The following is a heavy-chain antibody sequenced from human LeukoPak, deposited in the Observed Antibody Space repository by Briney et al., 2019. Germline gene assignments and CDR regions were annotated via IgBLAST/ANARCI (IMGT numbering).Heavy chain of an antibody. CDR3: ARVTWTGTTFFDI. J-gene: IGHJ3*02. D-gene: IGHD1-1*01. Sequence: SQTLSLTCTLSGDSISSYYCSWVRQPPGKRLEWIGSIYYSMSTYYNPSLKSRVTISLDTSKNQFCLKLSSVTAADTAVYYCARVTWTGTTFFDIWGEGTMVTVSS. CDR2: IYYSMST. CDR1: GDSISSYY. V-gene: IGHV4-59*12.